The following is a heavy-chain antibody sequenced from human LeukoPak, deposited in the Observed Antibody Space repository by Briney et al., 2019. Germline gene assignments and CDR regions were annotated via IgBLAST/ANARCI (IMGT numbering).Heavy chain of an antibody. CDR2: IYSGGST. V-gene: IGHV3-53*01. J-gene: IGHJ4*02. CDR1: GFTFSSYA. CDR3: ARVVRGVISY. D-gene: IGHD3-10*01. Sequence: PGGSLRLSCAASGFTFSSYAMSWVRQAPGKGLEWVSVIYSGGSTYYADSVKGRFTISRDNSKNTLYLQMNSLRAEDTAVYYCARVVRGVISYWGQGTLVTVSS.